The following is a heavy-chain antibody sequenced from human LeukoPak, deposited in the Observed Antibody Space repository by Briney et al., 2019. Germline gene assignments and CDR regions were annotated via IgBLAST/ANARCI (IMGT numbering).Heavy chain of an antibody. CDR1: GGSISSDDYS. CDR2: IYHSGST. D-gene: IGHD2-15*01. Sequence: SETLSLTCAVSGGSISSDDYSWSWIRQPPGKGLEWIGYIYHSGSTYYNPSLKSRVTISVDRSKNQFSLQLNSVTPEDTAVYYCARTGLYCSGGSCYSDWFDPWGQGTLVTVSS. CDR3: ARTGLYCSGGSCYSDWFDP. J-gene: IGHJ5*02. V-gene: IGHV4-30-2*01.